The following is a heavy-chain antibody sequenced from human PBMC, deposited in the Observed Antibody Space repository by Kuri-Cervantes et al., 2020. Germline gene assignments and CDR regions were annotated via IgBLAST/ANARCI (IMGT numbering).Heavy chain of an antibody. CDR2: IYTSGNT. D-gene: IGHD2-21*02. CDR1: GGSIGRFY. Sequence: ESLKISCTASGGSIGRFYWSWIRQPAGKALEWIGRIYTSGNTNYNPSLKSRVTMSVDNSRNQFSLKLRFVTAADTAVYYCARELGVSGDYELDSWGQGTLVTVSS. CDR3: ARELGVSGDYELDS. V-gene: IGHV4-4*07. J-gene: IGHJ4*02.